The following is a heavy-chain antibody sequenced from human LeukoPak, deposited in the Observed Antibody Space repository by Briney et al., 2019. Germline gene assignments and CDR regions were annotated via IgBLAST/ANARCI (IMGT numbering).Heavy chain of an antibody. CDR2: INPSGGST. CDR3: ARDYCGGDCFPDY. V-gene: IGHV1-46*01. J-gene: IGHJ4*02. CDR1: GYTFTSYG. D-gene: IGHD2-21*02. Sequence: ASVKVSCKASGYTFTSYGISWVRQAPGQGLEWMGIINPSGGSTGYEQKFQGRVTMTRDMSTSTVYMELSRLRSDDTAVYYCARDYCGGDCFPDYWGQGTLVTVSS.